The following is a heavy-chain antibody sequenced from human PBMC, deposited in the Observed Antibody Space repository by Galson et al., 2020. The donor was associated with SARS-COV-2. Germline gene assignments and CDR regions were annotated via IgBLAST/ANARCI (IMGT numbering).Heavy chain of an antibody. CDR1: GYTFTGYY. D-gene: IGHD3-22*01. CDR2: INPNSGGT. J-gene: IGHJ6*02. Sequence: ASVKVSCKASGYTFTGYYMPWVRQAPGQGLEWMGWINPNSGGTNYAQKFPGRVTMTRDTSISTANMELSRLRSDDTAVYYCAREVSSGLDYYYGMDVWGQGTTVTVSS. V-gene: IGHV1-2*02. CDR3: AREVSSGLDYYYGMDV.